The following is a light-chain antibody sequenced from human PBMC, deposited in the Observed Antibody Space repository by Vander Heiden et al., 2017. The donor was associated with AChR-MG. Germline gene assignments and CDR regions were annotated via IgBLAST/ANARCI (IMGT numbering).Light chain of an antibody. CDR1: QRFLHTTVENF. J-gene: IGKJ1*01. CDR3: MQSKHLPRT. CDR2: LVS. Sequence: DAVMTQTPPFLSVTPGKQASIPCKSSQRFLHTTVENFLHWYFQRPGQSPQLLICLVSSRSSGVPYRFSGSGSGTDFTLTISRVEAEDVAIYYCMQSKHLPRTFGQGTKVEI. V-gene: IGKV2-29*02.